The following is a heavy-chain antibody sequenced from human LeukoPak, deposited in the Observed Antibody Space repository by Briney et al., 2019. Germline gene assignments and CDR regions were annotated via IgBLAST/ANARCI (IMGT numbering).Heavy chain of an antibody. CDR2: ISTMSNYI. D-gene: IGHD6-13*01. J-gene: IGHJ4*02. CDR1: GFDFSTYA. V-gene: IGHV3-21*04. Sequence: GGSLRLSCAASGFDFSTYAINWVRQAPGKGLEWVSSISTMSNYIFYGDSVKGRFTISRDNAKNSVYLQMNSLRPEDTAVYYCSTSPSFGSSWYQFNYWGQGALVIVSS. CDR3: STSPSFGSSWYQFNY.